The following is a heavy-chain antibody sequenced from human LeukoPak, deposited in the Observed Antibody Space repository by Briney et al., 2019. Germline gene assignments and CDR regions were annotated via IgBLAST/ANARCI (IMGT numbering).Heavy chain of an antibody. J-gene: IGHJ6*03. V-gene: IGHV3-74*01. CDR1: GFTSSSHW. D-gene: IGHD3-9*01. Sequence: GGSLRLSCALSGFTSSSHWMHWVRRVPGKGLVWVSRINDDGTYTVYADSVKGRFTISRDNAKNTLYLQMNSLRAGDTAVYYCARPVDNYYYYYYMDVWGKGTTVTVSS. CDR2: INDDGTYT. CDR3: ARPVDNYYYYYYMDV.